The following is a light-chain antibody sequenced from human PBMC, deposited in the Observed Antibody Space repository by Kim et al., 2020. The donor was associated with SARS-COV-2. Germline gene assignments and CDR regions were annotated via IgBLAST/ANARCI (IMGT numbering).Light chain of an antibody. CDR2: GAS. CDR3: QQYGSSFT. CDR1: QGISSNY. J-gene: IGKJ3*01. V-gene: IGKV3-20*01. Sequence: LSPGERATHYCRTKQGISSNYLAWYQQKPGQAPRLLSYGASTKATGIPDRFSGSGSGTDFTLTISRLEPEDFAVYYCQQYGSSFTFGPGTKVDIK.